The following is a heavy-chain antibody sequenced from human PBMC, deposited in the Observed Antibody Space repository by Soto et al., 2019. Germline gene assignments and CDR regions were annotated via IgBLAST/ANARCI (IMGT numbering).Heavy chain of an antibody. CDR1: GFTFSVYG. CDR3: AKDGSHLAVAGTSPTSYFYGLAV. V-gene: IGHV3-30*18. Sequence: QVQLVESGGGVVQPGRSLRLSCAASGFTFSVYGMHWVRLAPGKGLEWVALVSYDGSIKYYADSVKGRFTISRDNSKNTLYLQMNSLRVEDTAVYYCAKDGSHLAVAGTSPTSYFYGLAVWGQGTTVTVSS. J-gene: IGHJ6*02. CDR2: VSYDGSIK. D-gene: IGHD6-19*01.